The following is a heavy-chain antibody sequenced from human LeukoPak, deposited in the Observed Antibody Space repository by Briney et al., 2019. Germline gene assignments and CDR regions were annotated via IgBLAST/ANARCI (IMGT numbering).Heavy chain of an antibody. D-gene: IGHD2-15*01. CDR2: IYSDRRT. Sequence: GGSLRLSCAASGFIVSSSYMSWVRQAPGKGPEWVSIIYSDRRTYYAESVKGRFTISRDDSQNMVFLQMDSLRAEDTARYYCARDSAFSSYSHWGQGALVTVSS. CDR1: GFIVSSSY. CDR3: ARDSAFSSYSH. J-gene: IGHJ1*01. V-gene: IGHV3-53*01.